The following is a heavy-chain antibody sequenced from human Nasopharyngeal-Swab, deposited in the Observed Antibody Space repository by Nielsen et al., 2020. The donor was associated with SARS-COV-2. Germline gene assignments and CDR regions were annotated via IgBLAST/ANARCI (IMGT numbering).Heavy chain of an antibody. CDR2: IYSGGST. V-gene: IGHV3-53*03. D-gene: IGHD3-3*01. CDR3: ARAYYDFWSGPGYYYYYMDV. J-gene: IGHJ6*03. Sequence: WIGQPPGKGLEWVSVIYSGGSTYYADYVKGRFTISRDNSKNTLYLQMNSLRAEDTAVYYCARAYYDFWSGPGYYYYYMDVWGKGTTVTVSS.